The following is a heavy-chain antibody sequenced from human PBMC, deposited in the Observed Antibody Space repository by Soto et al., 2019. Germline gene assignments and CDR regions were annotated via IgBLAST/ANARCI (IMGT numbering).Heavy chain of an antibody. CDR2: IYYSGST. CDR3: ARHVYYYGSGSQYFDY. Sequence: SETLSLTCTVSGVSISSYYWSWIRQPPGKGLEWIGYIYYSGSTNYNPSLKSRVTISVDTSKNQFSLKLSSVTAADTAVYYCARHVYYYGSGSQYFDYWGQGTLVTVSS. V-gene: IGHV4-59*08. D-gene: IGHD3-10*01. J-gene: IGHJ4*02. CDR1: GVSISSYY.